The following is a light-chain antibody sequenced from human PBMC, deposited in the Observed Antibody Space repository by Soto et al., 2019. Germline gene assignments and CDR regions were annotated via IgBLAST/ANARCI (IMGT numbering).Light chain of an antibody. CDR1: QSVSRSY. Sequence: EIVLTQSPGTLSLSPGERATVSCRASQSVSRSYLVWYQQKPGQVPRLLIYGASSRATGIPDRFSGSGSGTDFTLTISKLEPEDFAVYYCQQSGSSPWTFGQGTKVDIK. CDR2: GAS. CDR3: QQSGSSPWT. J-gene: IGKJ1*01. V-gene: IGKV3-20*01.